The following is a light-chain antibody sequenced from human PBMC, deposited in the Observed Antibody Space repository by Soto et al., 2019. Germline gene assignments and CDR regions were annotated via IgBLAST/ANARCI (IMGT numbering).Light chain of an antibody. V-gene: IGKV3-11*01. J-gene: IGKJ5*01. Sequence: EIVLTQSPATLSLSPGERATLSCRASQSVGSYLAWYQQKPGQAPRLLIYDASNRATGIPARFSGSGSGTDFTLTISSLEPEDFAVYYCQQRSNWITFGQGTRLETK. CDR2: DAS. CDR3: QQRSNWIT. CDR1: QSVGSY.